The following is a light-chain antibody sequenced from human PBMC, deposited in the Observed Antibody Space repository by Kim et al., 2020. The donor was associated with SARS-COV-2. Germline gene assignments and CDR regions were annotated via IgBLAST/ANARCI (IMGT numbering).Light chain of an antibody. CDR2: AAS. J-gene: IGKJ4*01. Sequence: IQLTQSPSSLSASVGDRVTITCRASQGISSYLAWYQQKPGKAPKLLIYAASTLQTGVPSRFSGSGSGTDFTLTISSLEPEDFETYDCQQGNSFPLTLGGEPKVDIK. CDR1: QGISSY. CDR3: QQGNSFPLT. V-gene: IGKV1-9*01.